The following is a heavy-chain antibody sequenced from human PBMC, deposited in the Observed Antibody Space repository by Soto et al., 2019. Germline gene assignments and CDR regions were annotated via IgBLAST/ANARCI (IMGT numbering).Heavy chain of an antibody. V-gene: IGHV3-30*18. CDR2: VSHDGRNT. D-gene: IGHD6-19*01. Sequence: VQLVESGGGVVQPGRSLRLSCEASGFTFSDYAMHWVRQAPGKGLEWVAVVSHDGRNTHYADSVKGRFTISRDSSKNTLSQEMTSLRAEDTAVYYCAKGGRQWLVTSDFNYWGQGALVTVSS. J-gene: IGHJ4*02. CDR1: GFTFSDYA. CDR3: AKGGRQWLVTSDFNY.